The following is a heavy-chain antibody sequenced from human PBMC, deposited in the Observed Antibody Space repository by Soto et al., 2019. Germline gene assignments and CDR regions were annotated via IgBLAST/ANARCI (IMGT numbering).Heavy chain of an antibody. CDR3: ARNHYDFWSGYYN. D-gene: IGHD3-3*01. CDR1: GGSISSGGYY. Sequence: SETLSLTCTVSGGSISSGGYYWSWIRQHPGKGLEWIGYIYYSGSTYYNPSLKSRVTISVDTSKNQFSLKLSSVTAADTAVYYCARNHYDFWSGYYNWGQGTLVTVSS. CDR2: IYYSGST. V-gene: IGHV4-31*03. J-gene: IGHJ4*02.